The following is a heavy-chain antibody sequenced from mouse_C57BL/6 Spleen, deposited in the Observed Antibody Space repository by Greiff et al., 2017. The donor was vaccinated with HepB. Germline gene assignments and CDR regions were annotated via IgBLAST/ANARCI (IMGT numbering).Heavy chain of an antibody. D-gene: IGHD3-1*01. J-gene: IGHJ1*03. CDR2: LNPYNGGT. V-gene: IGHV1-19*01. CDR1: GYTFTDYY. CDR3: ASWHSSYLGDFDV. Sequence: EVQLQQSGPVLVKPGASVKMSCKASGYTFTDYYMNWVKQSHGKSLEWIGVLNPYNGGTSYNQKFKGKATLTVDKSSSTAYMELNSLTSEDSAVYYCASWHSSYLGDFDVWGTGTTVTVSS.